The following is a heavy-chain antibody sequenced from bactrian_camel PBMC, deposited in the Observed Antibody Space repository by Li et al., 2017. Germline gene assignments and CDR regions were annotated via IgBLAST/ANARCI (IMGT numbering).Heavy chain of an antibody. Sequence: VQLVESGGGLVQPGESLRLSCVASGLVAFGDADKGWYRQTSKNECERVSSIGSDGDTWYADSVKGRFTISSDNAKHTVTLQMNSLKPEDTAVYYCAADLNPAPWIGYPCSRIFHIGYWGQGTQVTVS. CDR1: GLVAFGDAD. D-gene: IGHD1*01. J-gene: IGHJ6*01. V-gene: IGHV3S66*01. CDR2: IGSDGDT. CDR3: AADLNPAPWIGYPCSRIFHIGY.